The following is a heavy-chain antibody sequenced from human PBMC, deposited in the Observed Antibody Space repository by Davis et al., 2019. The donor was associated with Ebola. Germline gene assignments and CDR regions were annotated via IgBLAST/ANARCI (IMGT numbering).Heavy chain of an antibody. D-gene: IGHD3-3*01. CDR1: VITFSSYA. Sequence: PGGSLRLSCADSVITFSSYAMTWVRQAPGKGLEWVSAISGSGGSTYYADSVKGRFTISRDNSKKTLYLQMNSPRAEDTAVYYCARSGLSFGVVKYHYGMDAWGKGTTVTVSS. CDR2: ISGSGGST. CDR3: ARSGLSFGVVKYHYGMDA. J-gene: IGHJ6*04. V-gene: IGHV3-23*01.